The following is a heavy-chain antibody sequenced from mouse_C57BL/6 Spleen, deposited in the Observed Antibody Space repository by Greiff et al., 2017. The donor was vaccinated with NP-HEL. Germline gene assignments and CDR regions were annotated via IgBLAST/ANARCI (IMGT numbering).Heavy chain of an antibody. J-gene: IGHJ2*01. CDR2: IHPNSGST. V-gene: IGHV1-64*01. D-gene: IGHD2-4*01. Sequence: VQLQQPGAELVKPGASVKLSCKASGYTFTSYWMHWVKQRPGQGLEWIGMIHPNSGSTNYNEKFKSKATLTVDKSSSTAYMQLSSLTSEDAAVYYCARLGYDYDVGYWGQGTTLTVSS. CDR1: GYTFTSYW. CDR3: ARLGYDYDVGY.